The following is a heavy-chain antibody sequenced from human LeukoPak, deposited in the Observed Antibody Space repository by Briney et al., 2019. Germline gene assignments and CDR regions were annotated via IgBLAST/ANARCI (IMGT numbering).Heavy chain of an antibody. Sequence: GGSLRLSCAASGFTSSSFAMTWVPQAPGKGLELVSSIDSGGGNTYYADSVKGRFTISRDNSKNTLYLQMNSLRAEDTAVYYCVRGIAGFDYWGQGTLVTVSS. V-gene: IGHV3-23*01. D-gene: IGHD6-13*01. CDR1: GFTSSSFA. CDR2: IDSGGGNT. CDR3: VRGIAGFDY. J-gene: IGHJ4*02.